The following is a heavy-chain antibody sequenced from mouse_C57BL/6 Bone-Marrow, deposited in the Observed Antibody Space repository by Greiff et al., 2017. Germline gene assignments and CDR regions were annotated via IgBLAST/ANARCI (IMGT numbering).Heavy chain of an antibody. D-gene: IGHD1-1*01. CDR1: GYSITSGSY. Sequence: ESGPGLVKPSQSLSLTCSVTGYSITSGSYWNWIRQLPGNNLEWMGNISYDGSNNYNQSLKNRITITRYTSNNQFFLKLKSVTTEETATYYGANYYNGKSYGDYAMDYWGQGTSVTVSS. CDR2: ISYDGSN. V-gene: IGHV3-6*01. J-gene: IGHJ4*01. CDR3: ANYYNGKSYGDYAMDY.